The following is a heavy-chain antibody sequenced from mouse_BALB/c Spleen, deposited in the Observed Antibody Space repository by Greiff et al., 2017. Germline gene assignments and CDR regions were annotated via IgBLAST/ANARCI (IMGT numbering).Heavy chain of an antibody. D-gene: IGHD2-3*01. J-gene: IGHJ4*01. CDR2: IRLKSNNYAT. V-gene: IGHV6-6*02. CDR3: TPDGYYGDYYAMDY. CDR1: GFTFSNYW. Sequence: EVQLQESGGGLVQPGGSMKLSCVASGFTFSNYWMNWVRQSPEKGLEWVAEIRLKSNNYATHYAESVKGRFTISRDDSKSSVYLQMNNLRAEDTGIYYCTPDGYYGDYYAMDYWGQGTSVTVSS.